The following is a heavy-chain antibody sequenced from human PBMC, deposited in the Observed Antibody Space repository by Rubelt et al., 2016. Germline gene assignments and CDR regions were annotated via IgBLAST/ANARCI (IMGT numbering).Heavy chain of an antibody. CDR1: GFTFSSYG. CDR2: IRFDGSNP. CDR3: AKGLGSGWGLDY. V-gene: IGHV3-30*02. J-gene: IGHJ4*02. Sequence: QVQLVESGGGVVQPGGSLRLSCAASGFTFSSYGMSWVRQAPGKGLEWVTFIRFDGSNPYHADSVKGRFTISRDNSRNTLYMQMNSRRDEDTAVYYCAKGLGSGWGLDYWGQGTLVTVSS. D-gene: IGHD6-19*01.